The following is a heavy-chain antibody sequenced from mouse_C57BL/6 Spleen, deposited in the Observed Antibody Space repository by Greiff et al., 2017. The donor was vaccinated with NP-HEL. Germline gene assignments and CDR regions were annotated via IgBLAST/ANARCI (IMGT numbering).Heavy chain of an antibody. CDR2: ISYDGSN. J-gene: IGHJ2*01. CDR3: ARVLYSKYVGYFEY. Sequence: ESGPGLVKPSQSLSLTCSVTGYSITSGYYWNWIRQFPGNKLEWMGYISYDGSNNYNPSLKNRISITRDTSKNQFFLKLNSVTTEDTATYYCARVLYSKYVGYFEYWGQG. CDR1: GYSITSGYY. D-gene: IGHD2-5*01. V-gene: IGHV3-6*01.